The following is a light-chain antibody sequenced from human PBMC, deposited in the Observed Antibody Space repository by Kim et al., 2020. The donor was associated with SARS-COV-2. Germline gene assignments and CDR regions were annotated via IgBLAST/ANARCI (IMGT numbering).Light chain of an antibody. V-gene: IGKV3-11*01. J-gene: IGKJ4*01. CDR2: DAA. Sequence: PGTSATLSCGASHSVDISLAWYPRTRGQPPRRLIYDAAVRAAGVPDRFSGGGSGTDFTLPNASLAPEDFAVYYCQQRGSWPPALTFGGGTKVDIK. CDR3: QQRGSWPPALT. CDR1: HSVDIS.